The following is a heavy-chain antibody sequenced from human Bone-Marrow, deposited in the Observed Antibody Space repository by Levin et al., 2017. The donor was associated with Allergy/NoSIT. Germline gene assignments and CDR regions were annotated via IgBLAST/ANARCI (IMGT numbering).Heavy chain of an antibody. CDR3: ARREGDILWWRDDY. V-gene: IGHV1-18*01. CDR1: GYTFTNFE. CDR2: ISPRNGDT. D-gene: IGHD2-21*01. J-gene: IGHJ4*02. Sequence: PGESLKISCRASGYTFTNFEITWVRQAPGQGLEWLGWISPRNGDTNYAQKLQGRLTMTTDTSTNTAYLELRSLRSDDTAVYFCARREGDILWWRDDYWGQGTLLSVSS.